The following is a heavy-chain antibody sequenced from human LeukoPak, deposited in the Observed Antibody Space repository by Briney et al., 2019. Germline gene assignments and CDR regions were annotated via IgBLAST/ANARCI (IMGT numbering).Heavy chain of an antibody. V-gene: IGHV4-34*01. D-gene: IGHD2-2*01. CDR3: ARGKDIHQLPISYYYYYYMDV. J-gene: IGHJ6*03. CDR2: INHSGST. Sequence: PSETLSLTCAVYGGSFSGYYWSWIRQPPGKGLEWIGEINHSGSTNYNPSLKSRVTISVDTSKNQFSLKLSSVTAADTAVYYCARGKDIHQLPISYYYYYYMDVWGKGTTVTVSS. CDR1: GGSFSGYY.